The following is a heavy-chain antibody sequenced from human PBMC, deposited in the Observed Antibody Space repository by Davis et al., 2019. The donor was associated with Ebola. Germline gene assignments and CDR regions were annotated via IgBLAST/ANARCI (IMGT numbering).Heavy chain of an antibody. J-gene: IGHJ4*02. CDR3: AKDEKGYTSGWYPL. D-gene: IGHD6-19*01. Sequence: GESLKISCAASGFTFSSYSMNWVRQAPGKGLEWVSYISSSSSTIYYADSVKGRFTISRDNSKNTLYLQMNSLRAEDTAVYYCAKDEKGYTSGWYPLWGQGTLVTVSS. CDR1: GFTFSSYS. V-gene: IGHV3-48*01. CDR2: ISSSSSTI.